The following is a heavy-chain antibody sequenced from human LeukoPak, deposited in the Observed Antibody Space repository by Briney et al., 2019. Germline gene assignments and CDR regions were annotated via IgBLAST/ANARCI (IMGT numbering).Heavy chain of an antibody. D-gene: IGHD2-21*02. Sequence: GGSLRLSCVASGFTFSDFYMTGIRQAPGKGLEWVSYISSRGSTIYYPDSVRGRFTISRDNAKNSLYLQINSLGAEDTAVYYCARGGGADREVDPLYYNYYYYLDVWGKGTTVTVSS. CDR3: ARGGGADREVDPLYYNYYYYLDV. CDR2: ISSRGSTI. J-gene: IGHJ6*03. CDR1: GFTFSDFY. V-gene: IGHV3-11*04.